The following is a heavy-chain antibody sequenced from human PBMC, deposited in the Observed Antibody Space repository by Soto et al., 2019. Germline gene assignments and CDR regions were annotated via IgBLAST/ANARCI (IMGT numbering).Heavy chain of an antibody. CDR1: GFSLTTSGVG. Sequence: QITLKESGPTLVKPTQTLTLTCTFSGFSLTTSGVGVGWIRQPPGKALEWLALIYWDDDKRYSPSLKSRLTVAEDXXKNLVVFTMTTMDPADTATYFCAHRTTTVTWWFDPWGQGTLVTVSS. CDR3: AHRTTTVTWWFDP. V-gene: IGHV2-5*02. D-gene: IGHD4-17*01. J-gene: IGHJ5*02. CDR2: IYWDDDK.